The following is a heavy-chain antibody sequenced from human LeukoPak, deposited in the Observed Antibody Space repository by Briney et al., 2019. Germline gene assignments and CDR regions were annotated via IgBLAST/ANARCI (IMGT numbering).Heavy chain of an antibody. CDR1: GVSFSGYY. D-gene: IGHD3-10*01. CDR2: INHSGST. V-gene: IGHV4-34*01. Sequence: SETLSLTCAVYGVSFSGYYWSWIRQPPGKGLEWIGEINHSGSTNYNPSLKSRVTISVDTSKNQFSLKLSSVTAADTAVYYCARGDYYGSGTYYKKTVDYWGQGTLVTVSS. CDR3: ARGDYYGSGTYYKKTVDY. J-gene: IGHJ4*02.